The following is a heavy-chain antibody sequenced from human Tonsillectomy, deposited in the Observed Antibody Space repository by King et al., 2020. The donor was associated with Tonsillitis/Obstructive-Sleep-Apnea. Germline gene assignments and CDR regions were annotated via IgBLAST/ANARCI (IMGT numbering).Heavy chain of an antibody. V-gene: IGHV2-5*02. CDR3: ARSEALLWPLADSFDS. CDR2: IYWDDDK. Sequence: TLKESGPTLVKPTQTLTLTCTFSGFSLSTSGVGVGWIRQPPGKALECLALIYWDDDKRYSPSLKSRLTITKDTSKNQVVLTMTNVDPVDTATYYCARSEALLWPLADSFDSWGQGTMVTVSS. D-gene: IGHD1-26*01. J-gene: IGHJ3*02. CDR1: GFSLSTSGVG.